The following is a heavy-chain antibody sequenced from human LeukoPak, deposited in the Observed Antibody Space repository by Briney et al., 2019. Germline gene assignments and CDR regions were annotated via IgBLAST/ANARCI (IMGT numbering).Heavy chain of an antibody. CDR2: IWYDGSNK. D-gene: IGHD6-19*01. J-gene: IGHJ5*02. CDR1: GFTFSSYG. Sequence: GGSLRLSCAASGFTFSSYGMHWVRQAPGKGLEWVAVIWYDGSNKYYADSVKGRFTISRDNSKNRLYLQMNSLRAEDTAVYYCAKDRGSSGSDWFDPWGQGTLVTVSS. V-gene: IGHV3-33*06. CDR3: AKDRGSSGSDWFDP.